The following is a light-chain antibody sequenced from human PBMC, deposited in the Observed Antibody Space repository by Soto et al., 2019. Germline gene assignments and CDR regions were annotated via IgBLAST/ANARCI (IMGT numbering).Light chain of an antibody. CDR1: QRISRY. CDR2: DAS. V-gene: IGKV1-5*01. CDR3: QQYNPSSRT. J-gene: IGKJ1*01. Sequence: DLQMTQSPSTLSASVGDRVTITCRASQRISRYLAWYQQKPGEAPKLLIYDASSLQSGVPSRFSGSGSGTDFTLTISSLQPDDFATYYCQQYNPSSRTFGQGTKVDIK.